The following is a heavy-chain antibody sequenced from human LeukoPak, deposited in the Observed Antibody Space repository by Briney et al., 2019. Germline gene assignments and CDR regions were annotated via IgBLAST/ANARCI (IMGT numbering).Heavy chain of an antibody. D-gene: IGHD3-10*01. CDR3: ARVYYGSGSYLVY. Sequence: ASVKVSCKASGYTFTGYYMHWVRQAPGQGLEWMGRINPNSGGTNYAQKFQGRVTMTRDTSISSAYMELSRLRSDDTAVYYCARVYYGSGSYLVYWGQGTLVTVSS. J-gene: IGHJ4*02. CDR1: GYTFTGYY. V-gene: IGHV1-2*06. CDR2: INPNSGGT.